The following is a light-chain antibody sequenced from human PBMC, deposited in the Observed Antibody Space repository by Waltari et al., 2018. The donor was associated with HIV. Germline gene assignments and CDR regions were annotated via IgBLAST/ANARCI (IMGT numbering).Light chain of an antibody. V-gene: IGKV3D-15*01. CDR3: QQYNNRPWT. CDR2: GAS. J-gene: IGKJ1*01. Sequence: EIVMTQSPATLSVSPGERATLSCWASQSVSSNLAWYQQKPGQAPRLLMYGASTRATGIPARFSGSGSGTEFTLTISSLQSEDFAVYYCQQYNNRPWTFGQGTTVEIK. CDR1: QSVSSN.